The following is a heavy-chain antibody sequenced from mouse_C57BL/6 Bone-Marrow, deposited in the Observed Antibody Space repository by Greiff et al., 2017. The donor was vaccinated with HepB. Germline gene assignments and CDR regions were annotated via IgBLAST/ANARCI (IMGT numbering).Heavy chain of an antibody. CDR2: IYPGDGDT. Sequence: QVQLQQSGPGLVKPGASVTISCKASGYSFSSSWMNWVKQRPGKGLEWIGRIYPGDGDTNYNGKFKGKATLTADKSSSTAYMQLSSLTSEDSAVYFCAITTVVATDYAMDYWGEGTSVTVSS. J-gene: IGHJ4*01. CDR3: AITTVVATDYAMDY. V-gene: IGHV1-82*01. CDR1: GYSFSSSW. D-gene: IGHD1-1*01.